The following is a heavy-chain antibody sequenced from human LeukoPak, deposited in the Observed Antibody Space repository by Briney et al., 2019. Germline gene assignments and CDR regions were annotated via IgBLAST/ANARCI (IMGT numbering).Heavy chain of an antibody. Sequence: PSETLSLTCTVSGGSISSYYWSWIRQPPGEGLEWIGYIYYSGSTNYNPSLKSRVTISVDTSKNHFSLKLSSVTAADTAVYYCARGSLRVEWFGEPQGWFDPWGQGTLVTVSS. CDR2: IYYSGST. V-gene: IGHV4-59*01. CDR1: GGSISSYY. D-gene: IGHD3-10*01. J-gene: IGHJ5*02. CDR3: ARGSLRVEWFGEPQGWFDP.